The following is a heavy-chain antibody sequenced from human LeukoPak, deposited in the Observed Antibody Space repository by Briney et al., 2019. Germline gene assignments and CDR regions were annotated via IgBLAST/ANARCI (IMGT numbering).Heavy chain of an antibody. D-gene: IGHD3-22*01. CDR3: AKRGVVIRVILVGFHKEAYYFDS. Sequence: GGSLRLSCAVSGITLSNYGMSWVRQAPGKGLEWVAGISGSSGRTNYADSVKGRFTISRDNPKNTLYLQMNSLRVEDTAVYFCAKRGVVIRVILVGFHKEAYYFDSWGQGALVTVSS. V-gene: IGHV3-23*01. CDR2: ISGSSGRT. CDR1: GITLSNYG. J-gene: IGHJ4*02.